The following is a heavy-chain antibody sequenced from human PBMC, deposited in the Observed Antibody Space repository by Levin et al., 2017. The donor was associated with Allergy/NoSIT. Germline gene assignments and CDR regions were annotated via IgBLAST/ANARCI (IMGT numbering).Heavy chain of an antibody. CDR1: GYTFTSYD. Sequence: VASVKVSCKASGYTFTSYDINWVRQATGQGLEWMGWMNPNSGNTGYAQKFQGRVTMTRNTSISTAYMELSSLRSEDTAVYYCATLGRVFWSGWDYYGMDVWGQGTTVTVSS. CDR3: ATLGRVFWSGWDYYGMDV. D-gene: IGHD3-3*01. J-gene: IGHJ6*02. CDR2: MNPNSGNT. V-gene: IGHV1-8*01.